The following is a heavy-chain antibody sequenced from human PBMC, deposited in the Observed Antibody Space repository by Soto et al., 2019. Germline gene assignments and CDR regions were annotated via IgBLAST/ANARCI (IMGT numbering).Heavy chain of an antibody. V-gene: IGHV3-21*01. CDR2: ISSSSSYI. CDR3: ARDPHYYDSSGYYRPYYYYGMDV. D-gene: IGHD3-22*01. J-gene: IGHJ6*02. CDR1: GFTFSSYS. Sequence: GGSLRLSCAASGFTFSSYSMNWVRQAPGKGLEWVSSISSSSSYIYYADSVKGRFTISRDNAKNSLYLQMNSLRAEDTAVYYCARDPHYYDSSGYYRPYYYYGMDVWGQGTTVTVSS.